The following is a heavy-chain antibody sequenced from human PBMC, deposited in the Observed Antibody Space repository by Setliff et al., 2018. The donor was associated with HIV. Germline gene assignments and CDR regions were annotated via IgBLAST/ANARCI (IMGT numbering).Heavy chain of an antibody. CDR1: GYNFANYW. Sequence: PGESLKISCKASGYNFANYWIGWVRQRPGKGLEWMGIIYPGDSDTKYSPSFQGQVSISADKSTSTAFLQWISLKASDTATYYCARQPSGFLNPKDSFDFWGQGTRVPVSS. V-gene: IGHV5-51*01. J-gene: IGHJ3*01. CDR2: IYPGDSDT. CDR3: ARQPSGFLNPKDSFDF.